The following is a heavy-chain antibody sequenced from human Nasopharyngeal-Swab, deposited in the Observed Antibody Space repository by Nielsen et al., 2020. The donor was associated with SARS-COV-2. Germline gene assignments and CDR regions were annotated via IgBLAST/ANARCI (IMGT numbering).Heavy chain of an antibody. CDR3: AKAQPERWLQLLAYYYYGMDV. V-gene: IGHV3-23*01. Sequence: ESLKISCAASGFTFSNYAMSWVRQAPGKGLEWVSGISGGGISTNYADSVKGRFTISRDNSKNTLYLQMNSLRAEDTAVYYCAKAQPERWLQLLAYYYYGMDVWGQGTTVTVSS. CDR2: ISGGGIST. CDR1: GFTFSNYA. J-gene: IGHJ6*02. D-gene: IGHD5-24*01.